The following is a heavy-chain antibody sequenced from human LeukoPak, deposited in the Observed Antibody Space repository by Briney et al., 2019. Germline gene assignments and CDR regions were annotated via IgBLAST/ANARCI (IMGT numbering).Heavy chain of an antibody. D-gene: IGHD3-9*01. CDR1: GYSISSGYY. J-gene: IGHJ4*02. CDR3: ARSTGDILTGYRTYYFDY. V-gene: IGHV4-38-2*02. CDR2: IYYSGST. Sequence: PSETLSLTCTVSGYSISSGYYWGWIRQPPGKGLEWIWYIYYSGSTNYNPSLKSRVTISVDTSKNQFSLKLSSVTAADTAVYYCARSTGDILTGYRTYYFDYWGQGTLVTVSS.